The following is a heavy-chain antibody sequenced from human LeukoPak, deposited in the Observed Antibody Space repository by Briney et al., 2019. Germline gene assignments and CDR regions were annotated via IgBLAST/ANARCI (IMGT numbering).Heavy chain of an antibody. CDR3: AKGEAATGWFDP. J-gene: IGHJ5*02. CDR2: ISWNSGSI. V-gene: IGHV3-9*01. CDR1: GFTFDDYA. D-gene: IGHD2-15*01. Sequence: GRSLRLSCAASGFTFDDYAMHWVRQAPGKGLEWVSGISWNSGSIGYADSVKGRFTISRDNAKNSLYLQMNSLRAEDTALYYCAKGEAATGWFDPWGQGTLVTVSS.